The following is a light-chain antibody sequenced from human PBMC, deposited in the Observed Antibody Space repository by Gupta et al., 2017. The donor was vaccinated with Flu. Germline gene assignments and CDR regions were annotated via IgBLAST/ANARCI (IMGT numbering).Light chain of an antibody. CDR2: AVN. CDR3: NSYTTSTTPAV. J-gene: IGLJ3*02. CDR1: SRDVGAYDY. V-gene: IGLV2-14*01. Sequence: QSALTQPASVSGSLGQSITISCTGTSRDVGAYDYVSWYQHHPGKAPKLIIYAVNRRPSGVSNRFSGSKSANTASLTISGLQAEDEADYYCNSYTTSTTPAVFGGGTKLTVL.